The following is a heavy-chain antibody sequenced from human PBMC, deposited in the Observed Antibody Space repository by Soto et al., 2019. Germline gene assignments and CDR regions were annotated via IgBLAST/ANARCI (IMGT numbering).Heavy chain of an antibody. CDR1: GFTFSNAW. J-gene: IGHJ3*02. CDR3: AKVATTDDAFDI. V-gene: IGHV3-15*01. Sequence: GGSLRLSCAASGFTFSNAWMSWVRQAPGKGLEWVGRIKSKYDGGTTDYAAPVKGRFTISRDDSKTTLYLQMNSLRAEDTAVYYCAKVATTDDAFDIWGQGTMVTV. CDR2: IKSKYDGGTT. D-gene: IGHD4-17*01.